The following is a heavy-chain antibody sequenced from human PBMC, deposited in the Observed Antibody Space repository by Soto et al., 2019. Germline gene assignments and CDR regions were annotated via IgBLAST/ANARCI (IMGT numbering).Heavy chain of an antibody. V-gene: IGHV1-3*01. CDR1: GYTFTSYA. J-gene: IGHJ3*02. CDR3: ARSYVVRYFDWLPNDAFDI. CDR2: INAGNGNT. D-gene: IGHD3-9*01. Sequence: GASVNVSCKASGYTFTSYAMHWVRQAPGQRLEWMGWINAGNGNTKYSQKFQGRVTITRDTSASTAYMELSSLRSEDTAVYYCARSYVVRYFDWLPNDAFDIWGQGTMVTVSS.